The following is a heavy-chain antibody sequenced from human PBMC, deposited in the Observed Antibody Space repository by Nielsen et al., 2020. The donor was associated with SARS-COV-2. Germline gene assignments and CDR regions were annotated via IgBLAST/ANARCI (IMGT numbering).Heavy chain of an antibody. CDR1: GFTFSSYG. CDR3: ASRYSSSWFSFDY. J-gene: IGHJ4*02. V-gene: IGHV3-33*01. CDR2: IWYDGSNK. D-gene: IGHD6-13*01. Sequence: GESLKISCAASGFTFSSYGMHWVRQAPGKGLEWVAVIWYDGSNKYYADSVKGRFTISRDNSKNTLYLQMNSLRAEDTAVYYCASRYSSSWFSFDYWGQGTLVTVSS.